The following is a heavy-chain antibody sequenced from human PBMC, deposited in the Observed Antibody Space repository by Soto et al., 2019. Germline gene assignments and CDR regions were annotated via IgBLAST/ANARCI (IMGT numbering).Heavy chain of an antibody. CDR1: GGSISGSYYY. V-gene: IGHV4-39*01. Sequence: SETLSLTCAVSGGSISGSYYYWGWLRHSPGKGPEWIGRVFYTGFTSYNPSLESRVSVSVDTSKNQFSLKVSGVSAADTAVYYCATSQKGYNWNYFDHWGQGALVTVS. CDR3: ATSQKGYNWNYFDH. CDR2: VFYTGFT. D-gene: IGHD1-20*01. J-gene: IGHJ4*02.